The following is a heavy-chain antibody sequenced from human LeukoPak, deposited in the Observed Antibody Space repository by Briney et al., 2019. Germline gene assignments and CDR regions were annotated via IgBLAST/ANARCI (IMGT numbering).Heavy chain of an antibody. J-gene: IGHJ5*02. CDR3: ARDEGATSP. D-gene: IGHD1-26*01. V-gene: IGHV3-30*03. CDR1: GFNFSIYG. CDR2: ISFDETRK. Sequence: GGSLRLSCVASGFNFSIYGMHWVRQAPGKGLEWVSVISFDETRKFYGDSVKGRFTISRDNPKNTVYLQMNSLRAEDTAVYYCARDEGATSPWGQGTLVTVSS.